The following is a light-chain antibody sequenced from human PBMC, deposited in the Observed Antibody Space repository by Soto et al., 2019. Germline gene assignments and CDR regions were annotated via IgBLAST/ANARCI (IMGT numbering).Light chain of an antibody. CDR3: QHYNSYSEA. V-gene: IGKV1-5*03. CDR2: KAS. CDR1: QTISSW. Sequence: DIQLTQAPSFLSSSVGHRVSLTCQASQTISSWLAWYQQKPGKAPKLMIYKASTLKSRVPSRFSGSGSGTEFTLTISSLQPDDVATYYCQHYNSYSEAFGQGTKVDI. J-gene: IGKJ1*01.